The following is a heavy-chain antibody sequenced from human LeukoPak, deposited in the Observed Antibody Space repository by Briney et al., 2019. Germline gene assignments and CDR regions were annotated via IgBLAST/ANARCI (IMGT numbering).Heavy chain of an antibody. CDR1: RASMSNFS. D-gene: IGHD6-13*01. V-gene: IGHV4-59*01. CDR3: ARSYSSSFPFDY. CDR2: IYYSGTT. Sequence: NPSETLSLTCTVSRASMSNFSWSWIRQPPGKGLEWIGYIYYSGTTNYNPSLESRVTVSVDPSKNQFSLRLSSVTAADTAVYFCARSYSSSFPFDYWGQGTLVTVSS. J-gene: IGHJ4*02.